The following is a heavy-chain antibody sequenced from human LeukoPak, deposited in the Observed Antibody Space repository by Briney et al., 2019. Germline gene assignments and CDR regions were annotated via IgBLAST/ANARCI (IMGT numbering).Heavy chain of an antibody. V-gene: IGHV1-2*02. CDR2: INPNSGGT. Sequence: ASVKVSCKASGYTFTGYYMHWVRQAPGQGLEWMGWINPNSGGTNYAQKFQGRVTMTRDTSISTAYMELSRLRSDDTAVYYCARRLEVWGSYRLDYWGQGTLVTVSS. J-gene: IGHJ4*02. D-gene: IGHD3-16*02. CDR3: ARRLEVWGSYRLDY. CDR1: GYTFTGYY.